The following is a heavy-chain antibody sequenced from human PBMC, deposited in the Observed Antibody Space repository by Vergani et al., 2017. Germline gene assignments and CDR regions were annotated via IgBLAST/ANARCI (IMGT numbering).Heavy chain of an antibody. CDR3: VRESWRSDLRGVYWFDT. D-gene: IGHD3-10*01. Sequence: QVQLQESGPGLVKPSQTLSLTCTVSGGSISSGSFYWSWIRQPAGKGLEWIGRIHASGTKNYNPSLRSRVTLSVDTSKNQLSLKMISMTAADTAVYYCVRESWRSDLRGVYWFDTWGQGTLVSVSS. V-gene: IGHV4-61*02. CDR1: GGSISSGSFY. CDR2: IHASGTK. J-gene: IGHJ5*02.